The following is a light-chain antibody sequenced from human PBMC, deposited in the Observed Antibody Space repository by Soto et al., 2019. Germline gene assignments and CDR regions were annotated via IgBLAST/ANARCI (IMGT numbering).Light chain of an antibody. CDR1: QSVSRSY. J-gene: IGKJ1*01. CDR2: GAS. V-gene: IGKV3-20*01. Sequence: EIVLTQSPGTLSLSPGERATLSCRASQSVSRSYLAWYQRKPGQAPRLLIYGASSRATGIPDRFSGSGSGTDFTLTISRLEPEDFAVYYCQQYGISPPTFGQGTKVDI. CDR3: QQYGISPPT.